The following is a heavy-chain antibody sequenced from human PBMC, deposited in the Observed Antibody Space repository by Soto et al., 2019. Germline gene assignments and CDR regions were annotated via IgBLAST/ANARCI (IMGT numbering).Heavy chain of an antibody. CDR1: GGSFSGYY. CDR2: INHSGST. J-gene: IGHJ2*01. Sequence: SETLSLTCAVYGGSFSGYYWSWIRQPPGKGLEWIGEINHSGSTNYNPSLKSRVTISVDTSKNQFSLKLSSVTAADTAVYYCARRRCSSWFCYFDLWGRGTLVTVSS. V-gene: IGHV4-34*01. D-gene: IGHD6-13*01. CDR3: ARRRCSSWFCYFDL.